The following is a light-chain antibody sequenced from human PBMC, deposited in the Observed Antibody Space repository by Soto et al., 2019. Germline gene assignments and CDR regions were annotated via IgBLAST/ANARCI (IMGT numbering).Light chain of an antibody. CDR3: QQYNNWPLF. CDR2: AAS. J-gene: IGKJ4*01. CDR1: QSVSSN. V-gene: IGKV3-15*01. Sequence: EIVMTQSPATLSVSPGERATLSCRASQSVSSNLAWYQQKPGQAPRLLIYAASARAAGIPARFSGSWSGTEFTLTISSLQSEDFAVYYCQQYNNWPLFFGGGTKVDIK.